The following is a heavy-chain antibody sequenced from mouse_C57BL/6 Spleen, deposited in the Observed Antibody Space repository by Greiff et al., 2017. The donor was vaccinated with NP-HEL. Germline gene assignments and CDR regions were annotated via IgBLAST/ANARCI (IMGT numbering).Heavy chain of an antibody. J-gene: IGHJ3*01. CDR3: TGAYYSNFGAY. Sequence: EVQLVESGGGLVQPGGSMKLSCVASGFTFSNYWMNWVRQSPEKGLEWVAQIRLKSDNYATHYAESVKGRFTISRDDSKSSVYLQMNNLRAEDTGIYYCTGAYYSNFGAYWGQGTLVTVSA. V-gene: IGHV6-3*01. CDR1: GFTFSNYW. D-gene: IGHD2-5*01. CDR2: IRLKSDNYAT.